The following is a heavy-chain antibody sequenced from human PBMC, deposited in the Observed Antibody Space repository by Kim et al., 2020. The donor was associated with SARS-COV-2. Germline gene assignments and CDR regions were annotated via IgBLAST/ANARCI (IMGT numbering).Heavy chain of an antibody. Sequence: YAAPVKGRFTISRDNSKNTLYLQMYSLRAEDTAVYYCAKDSSSSKYYFDYWGQGTLVTVSS. V-gene: IGHV3-33*06. D-gene: IGHD6-6*01. CDR3: AKDSSSSKYYFDY. J-gene: IGHJ4*02.